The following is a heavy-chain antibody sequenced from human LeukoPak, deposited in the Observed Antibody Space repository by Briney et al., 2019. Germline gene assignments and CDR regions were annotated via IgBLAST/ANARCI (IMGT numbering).Heavy chain of an antibody. CDR3: ARGWNTRLGGVPHNWFDS. CDR1: GSSINSGGDY. V-gene: IGHV4-31*03. J-gene: IGHJ5*01. CDR2: IYYSGST. Sequence: SETLSLTCTVSGSSINSGGDYLSWIRQHPGKGLEWIGYIYYSGSTYYNPSLKSRVTISVDTSKNQFSLKLSSVTAADTAVYYCARGWNTRLGGVPHNWFDSWGQGTLVTVSP. D-gene: IGHD3-16*01.